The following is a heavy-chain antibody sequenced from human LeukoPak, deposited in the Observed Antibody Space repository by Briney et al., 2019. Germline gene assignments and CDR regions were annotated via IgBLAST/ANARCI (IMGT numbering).Heavy chain of an antibody. CDR2: IYPGDSDT. V-gene: IGHV5-51*01. CDR1: GYSFTSYW. D-gene: IGHD6-13*01. Sequence: HGESLKISCKGSGYSFTSYWIGWVRQMPGKGLEWMGIIYPGDSDTRYSPSFQGQVTISADKSISTAYLQWSSLKASDTAMYYCARQGRPTAAIFAAAVDYWGQGTLVTVSP. J-gene: IGHJ4*02. CDR3: ARQGRPTAAIFAAAVDY.